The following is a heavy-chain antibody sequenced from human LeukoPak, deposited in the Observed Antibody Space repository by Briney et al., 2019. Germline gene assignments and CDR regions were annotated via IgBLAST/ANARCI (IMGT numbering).Heavy chain of an antibody. D-gene: IGHD3-3*01. CDR3: ARTESERLDAYMNL. CDR2: IYPGDSDT. V-gene: IGHV5-51*01. Sequence: GESLKISCEASGFKISSYWIAWVRQMPGKGLEWMGIIYPGDSDTRYSPSFQGQVTISADKSINTAYLQWSSLKASDTATYFCARTESERLDAYMNLWLKGNTV. CDR1: GFKISSYW. J-gene: IGHJ6*03.